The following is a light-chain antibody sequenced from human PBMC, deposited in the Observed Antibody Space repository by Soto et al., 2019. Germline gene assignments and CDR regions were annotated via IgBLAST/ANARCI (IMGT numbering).Light chain of an antibody. CDR3: ATWDGSLPAEV. J-gene: IGLJ2*01. V-gene: IGLV1-51*01. Sequence: HSVLTQPPSVSGAPGQKVTISCSGSSSNIGNNYVSWYQQLPGTAPKLLIYDNNKRPSGIPDRFSGSKSGTSGTLDISGLQTGDEADYYCATWDGSLPAEVFGGGTQLTVL. CDR1: SSNIGNNY. CDR2: DNN.